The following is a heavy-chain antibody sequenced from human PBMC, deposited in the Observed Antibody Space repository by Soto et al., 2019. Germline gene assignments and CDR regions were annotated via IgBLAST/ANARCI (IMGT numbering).Heavy chain of an antibody. CDR2: ISWNSGSI. D-gene: IGHD6-13*01. V-gene: IGHV3-9*01. CDR1: GFTFADYA. J-gene: IGHJ5*02. CDR3: AKAPTSNWPNGRFDP. Sequence: EVQLVESGGGLVQPGRSLRLSCAASGFTFADYAMHWLRQVPGKGLEWVSGISWNSGSIGYADSVKGRFILSRDNAKNSLYLQMNSLRTDDTALYYCAKAPTSNWPNGRFDPWVQGTLVTVSS.